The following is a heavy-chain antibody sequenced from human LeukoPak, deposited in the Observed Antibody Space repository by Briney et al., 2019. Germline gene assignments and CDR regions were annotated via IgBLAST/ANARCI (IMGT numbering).Heavy chain of an antibody. CDR2: IIPIFGTA. V-gene: IGHV1-69*05. D-gene: IGHD7-27*01. Sequence: ASVKVSCKASGGTFSSYAISWVRQAPGQGLEWMGGIIPIFGTANYAQKFQGRVTMTRNTSISTAYMELSSLRSEDTAVYYCARMGIGTDYWGQGTLVTVSS. CDR1: GGTFSSYA. CDR3: ARMGIGTDY. J-gene: IGHJ4*02.